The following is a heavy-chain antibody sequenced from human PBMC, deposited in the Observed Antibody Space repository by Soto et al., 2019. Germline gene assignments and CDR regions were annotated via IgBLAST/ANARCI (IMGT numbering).Heavy chain of an antibody. CDR1: GFTFSSYA. D-gene: IGHD3-16*01. Sequence: QVPLVESGGGVVQPGRSLRLSCAASGFTFSSYAMHWVRQAPGKGLEWVAVISYDGSNKYYADSVKGRFTISRDNSKNTLYLQMNSLRAEDTAVYYCARGHLLSDYWGQGTLVTVSS. CDR3: ARGHLLSDY. V-gene: IGHV3-30-3*01. CDR2: ISYDGSNK. J-gene: IGHJ4*02.